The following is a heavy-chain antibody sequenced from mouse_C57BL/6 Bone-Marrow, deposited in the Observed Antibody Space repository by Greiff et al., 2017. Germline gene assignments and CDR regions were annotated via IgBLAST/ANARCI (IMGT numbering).Heavy chain of an antibody. J-gene: IGHJ4*01. D-gene: IGHD1-1*01. CDR2: IDPSDSYT. CDR3: ARQHYYGSRGYAMDY. V-gene: IGHV1-69*01. Sequence: QVQLQQPGAELVMPGASVKLSCKASGYTFTSYWMHWVKQRPGQGLEWIGEIDPSDSYTNYNQKFKGKSTLTVDKSSSTAYMQLSSLTSEDSAVYYCARQHYYGSRGYAMDYWGQGTSVTVSS. CDR1: GYTFTSYW.